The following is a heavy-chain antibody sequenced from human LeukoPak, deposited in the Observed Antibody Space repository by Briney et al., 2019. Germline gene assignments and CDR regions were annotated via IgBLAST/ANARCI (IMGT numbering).Heavy chain of an antibody. J-gene: IGHJ4*02. CDR3: ARQEARHYYYEGLDY. D-gene: IGHD3-22*01. Sequence: GGSLISLCAAFRFSLSHYAIHWVRQAPGKGLEWVSLISYNGGNKYYAYSVKGRFIIDRDYSKITVYLQMNSLRGDDTVLYSFARQEARHYYYEGLDYWGQGTLVTVSS. V-gene: IGHV3-30*04. CDR1: RFSLSHYA. CDR2: ISYNGGNK.